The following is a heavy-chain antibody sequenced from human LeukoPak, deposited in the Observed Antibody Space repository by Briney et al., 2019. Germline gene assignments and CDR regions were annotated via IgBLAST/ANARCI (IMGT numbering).Heavy chain of an antibody. D-gene: IGHD5-18*01. CDR3: ARDLAMADYFDY. Sequence: PGGSLRLSCAASGFTFSSYWMHWVRQAPGKGLVWVSRINSDGSRTTYADSVKGRFTISRDNAKNALYLQMNSLRAEDTAVYYCARDLAMADYFDYWGQGTLVTVSS. CDR1: GFTFSSYW. V-gene: IGHV3-74*01. CDR2: INSDGSRT. J-gene: IGHJ4*02.